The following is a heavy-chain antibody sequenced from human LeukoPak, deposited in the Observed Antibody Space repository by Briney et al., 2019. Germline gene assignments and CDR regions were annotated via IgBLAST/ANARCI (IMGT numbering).Heavy chain of an antibody. J-gene: IGHJ6*02. Sequence: SETLSLTCTVSGASINKYYWSWVRQPPGKGLEWIGYFFYSGSTRYNPSLKSRVTISGDMSNNQFSLRLTSLTAADTAVYYCARNAGNKDYYYGMDVWGQGTTVIVSS. CDR1: GASINKYY. V-gene: IGHV4-59*08. CDR2: FFYSGST. CDR3: ARNAGNKDYYYGMDV. D-gene: IGHD4-23*01.